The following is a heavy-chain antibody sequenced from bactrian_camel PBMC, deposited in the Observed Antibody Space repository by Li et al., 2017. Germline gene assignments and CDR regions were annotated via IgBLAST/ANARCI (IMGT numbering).Heavy chain of an antibody. Sequence: HVQLVESGGGSVQAGGSLRLSCAASGYTYSSSCMGWFRQDPGKEREGVATIYTNGDTYYADSAKGRFTISQDKPTNTVYLQMSSLRPEDTGTYICAADRLRCLTAKWDGEYAYWAQGTQVTVS. D-gene: IGHD3*01. CDR2: IYTNGDT. CDR3: AADRLRCLTAKWDGEYAY. V-gene: IGHV3S9*01. J-gene: IGHJ4*01. CDR1: GYTYSSSC.